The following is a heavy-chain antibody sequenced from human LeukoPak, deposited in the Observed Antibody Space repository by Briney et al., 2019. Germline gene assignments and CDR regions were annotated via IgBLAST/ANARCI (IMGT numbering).Heavy chain of an antibody. CDR1: GDSFTGYY. Sequence: SETLSLTCTVSGDSFTGYYLNWVRQPPGKGLEWVGHIYKIGRTNYNPSLKTRLTISADTSKNQFSLKLRSVPAADTAVYYSVIGVGWQPDYWGQGALVTVSS. CDR2: IYKIGRT. V-gene: IGHV4-59*01. D-gene: IGHD2-15*01. CDR3: VIGVGWQPDY. J-gene: IGHJ4*02.